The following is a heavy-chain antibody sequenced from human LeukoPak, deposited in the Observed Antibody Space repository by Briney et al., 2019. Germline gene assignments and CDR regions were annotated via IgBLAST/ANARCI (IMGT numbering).Heavy chain of an antibody. V-gene: IGHV3-48*04. D-gene: IGHD2-15*01. CDR3: ARGRYCSGGSCYPPAEYAFDI. Sequence: GGSLRLSCAASGFTFSSYGMHWVRQAPGKGLEWVSYISSSGSTIYYADSVKGRFTISRDNAKNSLYLQMNSLRAEDTAVYYCARGRYCSGGSCYPPAEYAFDIWGQGTMVTVSS. J-gene: IGHJ3*02. CDR2: ISSSGSTI. CDR1: GFTFSSYG.